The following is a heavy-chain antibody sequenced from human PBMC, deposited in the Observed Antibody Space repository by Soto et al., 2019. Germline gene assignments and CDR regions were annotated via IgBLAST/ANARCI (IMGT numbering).Heavy chain of an antibody. D-gene: IGHD5-12*01. V-gene: IGHV2-5*02. CDR2: IYWGVDE. CDR1: GFSLSTSGVG. CDR3: PRGLRARLVLELDI. Sequence: SGPTMVNPTHTLTLTWSFSGFSLSTSGVGVAWIRQPPGKSLEWLAHIYWGVDEHYRPSLRYRLSITKVTSTNQLILTMTNMDTVDTDTYYCPRGLRARLVLELDIWRQETLVPTSS. J-gene: IGHJ4*01.